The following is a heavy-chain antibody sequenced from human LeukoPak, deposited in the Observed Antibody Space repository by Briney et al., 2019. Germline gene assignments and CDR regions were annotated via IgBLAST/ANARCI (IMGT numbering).Heavy chain of an antibody. Sequence: PSETLSLTCTVSGGSISSSSYYWGWIRQPPGKGLEWIGTIYYSGSTYYNPSLKSRVTISVDTSKNQFSLKLSSVTAADTAVYYCARDRDDYVPWFDPWGQGTLVTVSS. V-gene: IGHV4-39*07. J-gene: IGHJ5*02. CDR3: ARDRDDYVPWFDP. CDR2: IYYSGST. D-gene: IGHD4-17*01. CDR1: GGSISSSSYY.